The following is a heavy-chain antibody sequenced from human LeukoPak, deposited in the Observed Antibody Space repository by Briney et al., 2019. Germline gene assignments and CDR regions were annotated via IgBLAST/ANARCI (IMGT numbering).Heavy chain of an antibody. Sequence: GGSLRLSCAASGFTFSSYWMSWVRQAPGKGLEWVSTISGRSVGTYYADSVKGRFTISRDNSKNTLYLQVNSLRAEDTAVYYCAKGSAVRGVQNYYYYYMDAWGKGTTVTISS. CDR1: GFTFSSYW. D-gene: IGHD3-10*01. CDR3: AKGSAVRGVQNYYYYYMDA. CDR2: ISGRSVGT. V-gene: IGHV3-23*01. J-gene: IGHJ6*03.